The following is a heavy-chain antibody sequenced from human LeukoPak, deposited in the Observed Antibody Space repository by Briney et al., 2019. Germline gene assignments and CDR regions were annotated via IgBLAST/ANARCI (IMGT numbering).Heavy chain of an antibody. J-gene: IGHJ4*02. V-gene: IGHV1-69*04. CDR3: ARGVSGTHCDY. CDR2: IIPILGIA. Sequence: SVTVSCKASGGTFSSYAISWVRQAPGQGLEWVGRIIPILGIANNAHKCQGRDTITADKSASTAYMELSSLRPEETAVYYCARGVSGTHCDYWGQGSLVTVSS. D-gene: IGHD1-26*01. CDR1: GGTFSSYA.